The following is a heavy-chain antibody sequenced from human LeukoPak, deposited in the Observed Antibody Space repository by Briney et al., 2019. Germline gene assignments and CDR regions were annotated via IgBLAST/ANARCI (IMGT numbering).Heavy chain of an antibody. CDR3: ARGLRDSSGREYFQH. CDR2: MNPNSGNT. Sequence: GASVMVSCTASGYTFTSYDISWVRQATGQGLEWMGWMNPNSGNTGYAQRFQGRVTMTRNTSISTAYMYLSSLRPEDTAVYYCARGLRDSSGREYFQHWGQGTLVTVSS. D-gene: IGHD3-22*01. V-gene: IGHV1-8*01. J-gene: IGHJ1*01. CDR1: GYTFTSYD.